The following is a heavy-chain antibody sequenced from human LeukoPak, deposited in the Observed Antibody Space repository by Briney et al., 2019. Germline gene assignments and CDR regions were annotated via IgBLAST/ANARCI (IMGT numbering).Heavy chain of an antibody. D-gene: IGHD3-10*01. CDR3: ANRGTGGYGSGRMYYYYGMDV. V-gene: IGHV3-30*18. CDR1: GFTFSSYG. J-gene: IGHJ6*02. Sequence: GRSLRLSCAASGFTFSSYGMHWVRQAPGKGLEWVAVISYDGSNKYYADSVKGRFTISRDSSKNTLYLQMNSLRAEDTAVYYCANRGTGGYGSGRMYYYYGMDVWGQGTTVTVSS. CDR2: ISYDGSNK.